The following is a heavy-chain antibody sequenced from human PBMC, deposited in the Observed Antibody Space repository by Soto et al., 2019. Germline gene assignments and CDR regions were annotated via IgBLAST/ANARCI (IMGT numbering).Heavy chain of an antibody. J-gene: IGHJ2*01. CDR1: GFTFDDYA. Sequence: GGSLRLSCAASGFTFDDYAMHWVRQAPGKGLEWVSGISWNSGSIGYADSVKGRFTISRDNAKNSLYLQMNSLRAEDTALYYCAKRQLGMGWYFDLWGRGTLVTVSS. CDR2: ISWNSGSI. D-gene: IGHD7-27*01. CDR3: AKRQLGMGWYFDL. V-gene: IGHV3-9*01.